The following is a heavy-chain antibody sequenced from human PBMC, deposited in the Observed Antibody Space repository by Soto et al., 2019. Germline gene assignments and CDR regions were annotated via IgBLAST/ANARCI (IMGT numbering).Heavy chain of an antibody. CDR3: TRERSDYGDPKWYFEL. CDR1: GFTFGDYG. J-gene: IGHJ2*01. V-gene: IGHV3-49*03. D-gene: IGHD4-17*01. Sequence: GGSLRLSCSTSGFTFGDYGMIWFRQAPGKGLEWVGLIRSKSYGKTTEYAASATDRFTISRDDSKRIAYLQMNSLKADDTAVYYCTRERSDYGDPKWYFELWGRGTLVTVAS. CDR2: IRSKSYGKTT.